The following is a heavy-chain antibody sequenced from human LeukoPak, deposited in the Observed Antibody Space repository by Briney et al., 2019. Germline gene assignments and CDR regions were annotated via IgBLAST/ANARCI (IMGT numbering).Heavy chain of an antibody. J-gene: IGHJ4*02. Sequence: SETLSLTCTVSGGSISSSSYYWGWIRQPPGKGLEWIGTIYYSGSTYYNPSLKSRVTISVDTSKNQCSLKLSSVTAADTAVYYCARDLPPSRPFDYWGQGTLVTVSS. V-gene: IGHV4-39*07. CDR1: GGSISSSSYY. CDR2: IYYSGST. CDR3: ARDLPPSRPFDY. D-gene: IGHD5/OR15-5a*01.